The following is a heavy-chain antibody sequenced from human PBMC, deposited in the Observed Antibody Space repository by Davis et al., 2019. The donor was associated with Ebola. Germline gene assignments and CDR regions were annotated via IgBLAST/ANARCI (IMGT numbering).Heavy chain of an antibody. CDR3: ARSCGINCYTSDS. J-gene: IGHJ4*02. V-gene: IGHV4-61*02. CDR2: IYTSGST. D-gene: IGHD2-21*01. Sequence: SETLSLTCTVSGGSISSSSYYWGWIRQPAGKGLEWIGRIYTSGSTNYNPSLKSRVTMSVDTSKNQLSLQLNSVTPEDTAVYYCARSCGINCYTSDSWGQGTLVTVSS. CDR1: GGSISSSSYY.